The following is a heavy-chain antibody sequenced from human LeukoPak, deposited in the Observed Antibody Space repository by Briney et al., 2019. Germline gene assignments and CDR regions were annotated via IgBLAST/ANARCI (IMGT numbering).Heavy chain of an antibody. J-gene: IGHJ4*02. V-gene: IGHV1-69*06. CDR3: ARDPEMEKGGTLYFY. D-gene: IGHD2-8*01. Sequence: SVKVSCKASGGTFSSYAISWVRQAPGQGLEWMGGIIPIFGTANYAQKFQGRVTITADKSTSTAYMELSSLRSEDTAVYYCARDPEMEKGGTLYFYWGQGTLVTVSS. CDR2: IIPIFGTA. CDR1: GGTFSSYA.